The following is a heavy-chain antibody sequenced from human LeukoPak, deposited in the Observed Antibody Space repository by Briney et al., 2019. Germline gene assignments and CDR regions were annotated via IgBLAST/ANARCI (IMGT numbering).Heavy chain of an antibody. V-gene: IGHV3-7*01. Sequence: GGSLRLSCVGSGFTFTTYWMSWVRQAPGKGLEWVANIKQDGSEKYYVDSVKGRFTISRDNAKNSLYLQMNSLRAEDTAVYYCARLREIPVFGVVTKSTSYFDYWGQGTLVTVSS. CDR3: ARLREIPVFGVVTKSTSYFDY. CDR1: GFTFTTYW. D-gene: IGHD3-3*01. CDR2: IKQDGSEK. J-gene: IGHJ4*02.